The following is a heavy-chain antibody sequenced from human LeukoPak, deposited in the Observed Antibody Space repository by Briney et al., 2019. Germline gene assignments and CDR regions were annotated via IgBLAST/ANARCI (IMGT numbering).Heavy chain of an antibody. CDR2: INPNSGGT. J-gene: IGHJ4*02. CDR1: GYTFTGYY. D-gene: IGHD3-22*01. V-gene: IGHV1-2*02. Sequence: VASVKVSCKASGYTFTGYYMHWVRQAPGQGLEWMGWINPNSGGTNYAQKFQGRVTMTRDTSISTAYMELSRLRSDDTAVYYCAAVSPNYYDSSGYWVWGQGTLVTVSS. CDR3: AAVSPNYYDSSGYWV.